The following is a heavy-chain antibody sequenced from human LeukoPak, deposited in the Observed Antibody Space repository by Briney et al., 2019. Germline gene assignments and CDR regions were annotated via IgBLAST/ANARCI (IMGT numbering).Heavy chain of an antibody. CDR3: TSNLYCSTSSCYTLDN. D-gene: IGHD2-2*02. V-gene: IGHV3-15*01. J-gene: IGHJ4*02. CDR2: IKSKSERGTT. Sequence: PGGSLRLSCAASGFTFSNGWMSWVLQAPGKGLEWVGRIKSKSERGTTDYAAPVKGRFTISRDGSTNKVYLHMNSLKTEDTAVYFCTSNLYCSTSSCYTLDNWGQGTLVAVSP. CDR1: GFTFSNGW.